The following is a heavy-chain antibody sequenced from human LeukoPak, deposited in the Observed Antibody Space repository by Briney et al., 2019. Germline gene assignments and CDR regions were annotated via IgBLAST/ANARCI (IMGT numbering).Heavy chain of an antibody. J-gene: IGHJ6*02. CDR2: ISASNGNT. CDR3: AREYCSGGSCWHYYYYGMDV. D-gene: IGHD2-15*01. CDR1: GYTFTRYG. V-gene: IGHV1-18*01. Sequence: ASLKVSCKASGYTFTRYGISWVRQSPGQALEWMGWISASNGNTNYAQKLQGRVTMTTDTSTSTAYMELRSLRSDDTAVYYCAREYCSGGSCWHYYYYGMDVWGQGTTVTVSS.